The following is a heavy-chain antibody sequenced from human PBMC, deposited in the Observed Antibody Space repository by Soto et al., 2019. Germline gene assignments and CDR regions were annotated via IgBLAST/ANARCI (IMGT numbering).Heavy chain of an antibody. V-gene: IGHV3-23*01. Sequence: GGSLRLSCAASGFTFSSYAMSWVRQAPGKGLAWVSAISGSGGSTYYADSVKGRFTISRDNSKNTLYLQMNSLIAEDTAVYYCAKSTCSNTSCSQTTAYYYYYGMDGWGQGTTGTVSS. CDR2: ISGSGGST. CDR1: GFTFSSYA. D-gene: IGHD2-2*01. CDR3: AKSTCSNTSCSQTTAYYYYYGMDG. J-gene: IGHJ6*02.